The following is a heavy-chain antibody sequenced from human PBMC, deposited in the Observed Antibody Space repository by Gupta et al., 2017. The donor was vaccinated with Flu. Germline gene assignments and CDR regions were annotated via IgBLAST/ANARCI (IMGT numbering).Heavy chain of an antibody. Sequence: EEQLVESGGGLVQPGGSLRLSCVVSGFTFRSYWMDWARQAPGKGLEWVANIAADDSVKNYADSVKGRFTISRDDAKNSLYLQMNSLRAEDTAVYYCARNRGWQQFDYWGQGALVTVSS. CDR1: GFTFRSYW. CDR2: IAADDSVK. V-gene: IGHV3-7*01. J-gene: IGHJ4*02. D-gene: IGHD5-24*01. CDR3: ARNRGWQQFDY.